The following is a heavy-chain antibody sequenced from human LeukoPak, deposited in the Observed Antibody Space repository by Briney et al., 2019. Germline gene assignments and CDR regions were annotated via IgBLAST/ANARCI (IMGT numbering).Heavy chain of an antibody. J-gene: IGHJ3*02. CDR2: IYYSGST. CDR1: GGSISSYY. Sequence: SETLSLTCTVSGGSISSYYWGWIRQPPGKGLEWIGSIYYSGSTYYNPSLKSRVTISVDTSKNQFSLKLSSVTAADTAVYYCARLAVAGLNDAFDIWGQGTMVTVSS. V-gene: IGHV4-39*01. D-gene: IGHD6-19*01. CDR3: ARLAVAGLNDAFDI.